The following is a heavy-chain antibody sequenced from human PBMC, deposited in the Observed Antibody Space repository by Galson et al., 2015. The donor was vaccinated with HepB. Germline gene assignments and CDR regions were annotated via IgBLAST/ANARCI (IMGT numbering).Heavy chain of an antibody. Sequence: TCTVSGGSISRGTYFWAWFRQPAGKGLEWVGYIYYSGSTNYNPSLKSRVTISVDTSKNQFSLRLSSVTAADTAVYYCARGPNSHGSIFFDYWGQGTLVTVSS. V-gene: IGHV4-61*10. CDR2: IYYSGST. J-gene: IGHJ4*02. CDR1: GGSISRGTYF. CDR3: ARGPNSHGSIFFDY. D-gene: IGHD5-18*01.